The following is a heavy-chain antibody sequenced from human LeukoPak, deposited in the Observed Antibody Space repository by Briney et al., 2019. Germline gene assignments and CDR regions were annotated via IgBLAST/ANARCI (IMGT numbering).Heavy chain of an antibody. J-gene: IGHJ3*02. Sequence: GASVKVSCKASGYTFTSYDINWVRQATGQGLEWMGWMNPNSGNTGYAQKFQGRVTMTRDTSTSTVYMELSSLRSEDTAVYYCARERGYSRAAFDIWGQGTMVTVSS. CDR1: GYTFTSYD. V-gene: IGHV1-8*02. D-gene: IGHD4-11*01. CDR2: MNPNSGNT. CDR3: ARERGYSRAAFDI.